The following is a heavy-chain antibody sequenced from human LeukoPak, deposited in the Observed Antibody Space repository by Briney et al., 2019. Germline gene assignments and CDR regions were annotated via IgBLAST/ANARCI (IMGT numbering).Heavy chain of an antibody. CDR2: ISGSGGNT. J-gene: IGHJ4*02. CDR1: GFTFSSYA. V-gene: IGHV3-23*01. CDR3: AKDQEGSGWYYFDY. D-gene: IGHD6-19*01. Sequence: SGGSLRPSCAASGFTFSSYAMSWVRQHPGKGLEWVSGISGSGGNTYYADSRKGRLTIYRDNTKNTLYMQINSVRAEDLAVSYCAKDQEGSGWYYFDYWGKGTLVRVSS.